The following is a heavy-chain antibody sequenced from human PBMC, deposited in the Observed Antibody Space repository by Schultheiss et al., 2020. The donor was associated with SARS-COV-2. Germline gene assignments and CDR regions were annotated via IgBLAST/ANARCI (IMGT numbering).Heavy chain of an antibody. Sequence: GESLKISCKGSGYSFTSYWSGWVRQMPGKGLEWMGTIYPGDSDTRYSPSFQGQVTISADKSISTAYLQWSSLKASDTAMYYCARQLEDDILTGYYDYWGQGTLVTVSS. CDR3: ARQLEDDILTGYYDY. V-gene: IGHV5-51*01. J-gene: IGHJ4*02. D-gene: IGHD3-9*01. CDR1: GYSFTSYW. CDR2: IYPGDSDT.